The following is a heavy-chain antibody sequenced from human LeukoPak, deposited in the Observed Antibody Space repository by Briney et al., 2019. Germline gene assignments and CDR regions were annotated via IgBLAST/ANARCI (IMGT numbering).Heavy chain of an antibody. V-gene: IGHV3-11*04. Sequence: GGSLRLSCAASGFTFSDDYMSWIRQAPGKGLEWVSYISSSGSTIYYADSVKGRFTISRDNAKNSLYLQMNSLRAEDTAVYYCARERPDYYYYMDVWGKGTTVTVSS. D-gene: IGHD1-14*01. J-gene: IGHJ6*03. CDR3: ARERPDYYYYMDV. CDR1: GFTFSDDY. CDR2: ISSSGSTI.